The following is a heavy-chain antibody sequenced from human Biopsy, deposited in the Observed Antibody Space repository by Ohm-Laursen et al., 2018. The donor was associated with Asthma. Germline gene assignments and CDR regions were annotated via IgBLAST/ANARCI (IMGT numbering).Heavy chain of an antibody. D-gene: IGHD2-2*01. CDR1: GASITSSAYY. Sequence: SDTLSLTCTVSGASITSSAYYWGWIRQPPGKGLEWIGSMYYGETTYYSPSLKSRVTISVDTPKNQFPRILSSVTAADTAVYYCARHDHRWDTYADFWGQGTLVTVSS. J-gene: IGHJ4*02. V-gene: IGHV4-39*01. CDR3: ARHDHRWDTYADF. CDR2: MYYGETT.